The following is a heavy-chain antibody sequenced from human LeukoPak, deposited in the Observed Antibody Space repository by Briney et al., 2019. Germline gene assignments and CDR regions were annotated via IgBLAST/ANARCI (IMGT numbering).Heavy chain of an antibody. Sequence: SETLSLTCTVSGGSISSYYWSWIRQSPGKGLEWIGYISYIGSTNYNPSLKSRVTFSIDTSKNQFPLKLRSVTAADTAVYYCARDLVTVTKGFDIWGQGTMVSVSS. CDR3: ARDLVTVTKGFDI. D-gene: IGHD4-17*01. CDR1: GGSISSYY. J-gene: IGHJ3*02. CDR2: ISYIGST. V-gene: IGHV4-59*01.